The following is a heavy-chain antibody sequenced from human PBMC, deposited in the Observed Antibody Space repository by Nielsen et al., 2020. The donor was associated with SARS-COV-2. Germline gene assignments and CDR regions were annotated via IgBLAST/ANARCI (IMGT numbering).Heavy chain of an antibody. CDR3: AISGYAHDAFDI. CDR2: ISSSSSYI. D-gene: IGHD5-12*01. J-gene: IGHJ3*02. CDR1: GFTFSSYS. V-gene: IGHV3-21*01. Sequence: GESLKISCAASGFTFSSYSMNWVRQAPGKGLEWVSSISSSSSYIYYADSVKGRFTISRDNAKNSLYLQMNSLRAEDTAVYYCAISGYAHDAFDIWGQGTMVPSPQ.